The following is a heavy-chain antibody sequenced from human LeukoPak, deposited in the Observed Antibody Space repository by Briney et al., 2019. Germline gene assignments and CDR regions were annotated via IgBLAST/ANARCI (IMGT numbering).Heavy chain of an antibody. J-gene: IGHJ5*02. CDR3: ARPVRGP. Sequence: SETLSLTCTVSGGSISSYYWSWIRQPPRKGLEWIGEINHSGSTNYNPSLKSRVTISVDTSTNQFSLKVSSVTAADTAMYYCARPVRGPWGQGTLVTVSS. V-gene: IGHV4-34*01. CDR1: GGSISSYY. CDR2: INHSGST.